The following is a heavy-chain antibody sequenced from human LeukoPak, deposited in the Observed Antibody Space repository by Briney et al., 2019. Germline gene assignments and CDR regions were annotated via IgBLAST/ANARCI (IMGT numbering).Heavy chain of an antibody. CDR3: AGVEQLVSLDY. V-gene: IGHV1-18*01. J-gene: IGHJ4*02. D-gene: IGHD6-13*01. Sequence: ASVKVSCKASGYTFTSNGISWVRQAPGQGLEWMGWISAYNGNTNYAQKLQGRVTMTTDTSTRTAYMELRSLRSDGTAVYYCAGVEQLVSLDYWGQGTLVTVSS. CDR2: ISAYNGNT. CDR1: GYTFTSNG.